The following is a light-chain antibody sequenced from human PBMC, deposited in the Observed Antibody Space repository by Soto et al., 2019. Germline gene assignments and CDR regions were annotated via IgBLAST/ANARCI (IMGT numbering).Light chain of an antibody. CDR2: EVS. CDR3: SSYAGSNNLV. CDR1: SSDVGGYNY. J-gene: IGLJ1*01. V-gene: IGLV2-8*01. Sequence: ALTQPPSASGSPGQSVTISCTGTSSDVGGYNYVSWYQQHPGKAPKLMIYEVSKRPSGVPDRFSGSKSGNTASLTVSGLQAEDEADYYCSSYAGSNNLVFGTGTKLTVL.